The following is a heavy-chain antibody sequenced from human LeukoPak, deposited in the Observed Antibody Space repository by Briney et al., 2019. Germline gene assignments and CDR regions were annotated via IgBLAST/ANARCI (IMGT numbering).Heavy chain of an antibody. CDR3: ARGLFSLVRI. CDR1: GGSFTTHY. V-gene: IGHV4-34*01. J-gene: IGHJ4*02. Sequence: PSETLSLTCTVSGGSFTTHYWSWIRQPPGKGLEWIGEINHSGSTNYNPSLKSRVTISVDTSKNQFSLKLSSVTAADTAVYYCARGLFSLVRIWGQGTLVTVSS. CDR2: INHSGST. D-gene: IGHD2-21*01.